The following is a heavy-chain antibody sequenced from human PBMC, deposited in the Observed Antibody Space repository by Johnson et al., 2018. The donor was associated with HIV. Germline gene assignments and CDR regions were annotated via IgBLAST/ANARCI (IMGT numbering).Heavy chain of an antibody. CDR3: ARDRALRGYYDSSGYTWADAFDI. CDR2: IYSGGST. V-gene: IGHV3-66*02. J-gene: IGHJ3*02. D-gene: IGHD3-22*01. Sequence: VQLVESGGGLIQPGGSLTLSCEGSEFTFSYYWMHWVRQAPGKGLEWVSIIYSGGSTYYADSVKGRFTISRDNSKNTLYLQMGSLRAEDMAVYYCARDRALRGYYDSSGYTWADAFDIWGQGTMVTVSS. CDR1: EFTFSYYW.